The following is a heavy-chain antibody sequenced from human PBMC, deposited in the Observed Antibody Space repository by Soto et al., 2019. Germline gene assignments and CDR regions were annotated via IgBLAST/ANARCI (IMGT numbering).Heavy chain of an antibody. CDR3: ARLRKVAGAHVFDY. D-gene: IGHD6-19*01. J-gene: IGHJ4*02. CDR1: GGSISSYY. CDR2: IYYSGST. Sequence: QVQLQESGPGLVKPSETLSLTCTVSGGSISSYYWSWIRQPPGKGLEWIGYIYYSGSTNYNPSLKSRVSMSVDTSKNQFSLKLSSVTAADTAVYYCARLRKVAGAHVFDYWGQGTLVTVSS. V-gene: IGHV4-59*08.